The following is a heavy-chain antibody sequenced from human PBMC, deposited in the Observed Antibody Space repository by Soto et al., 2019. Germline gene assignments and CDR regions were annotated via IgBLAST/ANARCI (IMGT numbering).Heavy chain of an antibody. CDR2: ISVNNGNT. J-gene: IGHJ5*02. D-gene: IGHD1-20*01. CDR3: ARCLTGSKWFDP. CDR1: GYTFTNYG. V-gene: IGHV1-18*01. Sequence: ASVKVSCKASGYTFTNYGISWVRQAPGQGLEWMGWISVNNGNTNYAQKLQGRVTMTRDTSTSTAYMELRSLRSDDTAVYYCARCLTGSKWFDPWGQGTLVTVSS.